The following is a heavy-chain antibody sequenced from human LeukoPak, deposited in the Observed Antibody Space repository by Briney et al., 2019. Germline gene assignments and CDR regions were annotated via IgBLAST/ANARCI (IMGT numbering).Heavy chain of an antibody. CDR1: GFTFSSYA. Sequence: GGSLRLSCAASGFTFSSYAMSWVRQAPGKGLEWVANINQDGREKHYLDSVKGRFTISRDNAKNSLYLQMNSLRAEDTAVYYCARGGSSGSFDYWGQGTLVTVSS. D-gene: IGHD6-19*01. CDR2: INQDGREK. CDR3: ARGGSSGSFDY. J-gene: IGHJ4*02. V-gene: IGHV3-7*01.